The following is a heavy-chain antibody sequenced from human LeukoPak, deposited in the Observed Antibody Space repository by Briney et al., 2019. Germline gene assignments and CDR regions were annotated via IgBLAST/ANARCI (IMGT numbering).Heavy chain of an antibody. CDR1: GFTFSSYN. CDR2: ITSSSSYI. D-gene: IGHD1-26*01. V-gene: IGHV3-21*01. CDR3: ARDPYSGGYWNHYYYMDV. J-gene: IGHJ6*03. Sequence: PGGSLRLSCAASGFTFSSYNMNWVRQAPGKGLEWVSSITSSSSYIYYADSVKGRFTISRDNAKNSLFLQMNSLTAEDTAVYYCARDPYSGGYWNHYYYMDVWGKGTTVTISS.